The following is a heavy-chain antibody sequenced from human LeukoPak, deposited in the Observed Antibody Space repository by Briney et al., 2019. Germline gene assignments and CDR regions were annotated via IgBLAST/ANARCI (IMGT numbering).Heavy chain of an antibody. CDR2: ISYDGSNE. J-gene: IGHJ4*02. CDR1: GFSFSDYS. D-gene: IGHD3-16*02. Sequence: GGSLRLSCAASGFSFSDYSMHWVRQAPGKGLEWVAIISYDGSNERYADSVKGRFTISRDNSKNTLYLQMNSLRTEDTAVYYCAKDGGRYRFDYWGQGTMVTVSS. V-gene: IGHV3-30-3*01. CDR3: AKDGGRYRFDY.